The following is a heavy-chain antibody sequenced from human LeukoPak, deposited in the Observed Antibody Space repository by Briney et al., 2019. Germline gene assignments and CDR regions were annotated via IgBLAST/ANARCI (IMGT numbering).Heavy chain of an antibody. V-gene: IGHV3-30*02. J-gene: IGHJ4*02. CDR2: IRYDGSNK. Sequence: GGSLRLSCAASGFTFSSYGMHWVRQAPGKGLEWVAFIRYDGSNKYYADSVKGRFTISRDNSKNTLYLQMNSLRAEDTAVYYCAKVAIVATAWVDYWGQGTLATVSS. CDR3: AKVAIVATAWVDY. D-gene: IGHD2-15*01. CDR1: GFTFSSYG.